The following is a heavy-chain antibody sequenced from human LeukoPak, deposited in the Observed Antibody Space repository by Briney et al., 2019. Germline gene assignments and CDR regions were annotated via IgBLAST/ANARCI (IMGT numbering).Heavy chain of an antibody. V-gene: IGHV4-59*01. CDR2: IYYSGST. J-gene: IGHJ3*02. CDR3: ATLNGVIAVAGTRAFDI. Sequence: PSETLSLTCTVSGGSISSYYWSWIRQPPGKGLEWIGDIYYSGSTNYNPSLKSRVTISVDTSKNQFSLKLSSVTAADTAVYYCATLNGVIAVAGTRAFDIWGQGTMVTVSS. CDR1: GGSISSYY. D-gene: IGHD6-19*01.